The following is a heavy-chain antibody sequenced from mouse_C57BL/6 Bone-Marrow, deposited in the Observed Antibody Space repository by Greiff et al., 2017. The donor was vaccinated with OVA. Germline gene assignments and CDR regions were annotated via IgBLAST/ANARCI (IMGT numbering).Heavy chain of an antibody. CDR3: ARSELGQAGFAY. D-gene: IGHD4-1*01. J-gene: IGHJ3*01. V-gene: IGHV1-80*01. CDR2: IYPGDGDT. CDR1: GYAFSSYW. Sequence: QVQLQQSGAELVKPGASVKISCKASGYAFSSYWMNWVKPRPGKGLEWIGQIYPGDGDTNYNGKFKGKATLTADKSSSTAYMQLSSLTSEDSAVYFCARSELGQAGFAYWGQGTLVTVSA.